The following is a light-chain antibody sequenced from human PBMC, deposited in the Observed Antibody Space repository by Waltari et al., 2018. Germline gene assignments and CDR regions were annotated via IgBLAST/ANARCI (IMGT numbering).Light chain of an antibody. Sequence: DIQLTQSPSLLSASVGDRVTITCRASQGRSNYLAWYQQKPGRAPKLLIAATSTLQSGVPSRFSGSGSGTEFTLPISDLQPEDFTTYYCQQLNSYSLITFGQGTRLEIK. CDR3: QQLNSYSLIT. V-gene: IGKV1-9*01. CDR1: QGRSNY. CDR2: ATS. J-gene: IGKJ5*01.